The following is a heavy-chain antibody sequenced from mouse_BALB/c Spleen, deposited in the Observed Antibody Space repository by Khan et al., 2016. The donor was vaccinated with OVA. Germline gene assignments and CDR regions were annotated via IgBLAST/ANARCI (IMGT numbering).Heavy chain of an antibody. D-gene: IGHD3-3*01. J-gene: IGHJ3*01. CDR1: GYSITSDYA. CDR2: ISYSGST. CDR3: TGGRAY. Sequence: EVQLQESGPGLVKPSQSLSLTCTVTGYSITSDYAWNWIRQFPGNKLEWMGYISYSGSTSYTPSLKSRISITRDTSKNQLFLQLNSVTTEDTATYYCTGGRAYWGQGTPVTVSA. V-gene: IGHV3-2*02.